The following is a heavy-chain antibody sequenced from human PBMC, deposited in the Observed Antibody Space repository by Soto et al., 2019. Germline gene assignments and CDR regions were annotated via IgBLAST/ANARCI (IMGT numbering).Heavy chain of an antibody. J-gene: IGHJ5*02. CDR2: FDPEDGET. D-gene: IGHD2-2*01. Sequence: QVQLVQSGAEVKKPGASVKVSCKVSGYTLTELSMHWVRQAPGKGLEWMGGFDPEDGETIYAQKFQGRVTMTEDTSTDKAYMELSSLRSEDTAVYYCATTALIVLVPAAMEGWFDPWGQGTLVTVSS. CDR1: GYTLTELS. V-gene: IGHV1-24*01. CDR3: ATTALIVLVPAAMEGWFDP.